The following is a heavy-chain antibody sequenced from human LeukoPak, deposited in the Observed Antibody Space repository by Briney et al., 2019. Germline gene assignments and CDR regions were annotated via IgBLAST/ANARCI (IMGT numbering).Heavy chain of an antibody. CDR2: MKHDGTEK. D-gene: IGHD1-26*01. CDR3: ARSTYSGSYVPFDY. V-gene: IGHV3-7*04. CDR1: GFTLSNYW. J-gene: IGHJ4*02. Sequence: GGSLRLSCAASGFTLSNYWMNWVRQAPGKGLEWVANMKHDGTEKSYVDSVKGRFTISRDDAKNSLYLQMNSLGAEDTARYYCARSTYSGSYVPFDYWGQGTLVAVSS.